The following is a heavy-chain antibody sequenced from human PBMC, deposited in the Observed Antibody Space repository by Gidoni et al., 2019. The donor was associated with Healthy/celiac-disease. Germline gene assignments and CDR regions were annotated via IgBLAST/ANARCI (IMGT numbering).Heavy chain of an antibody. V-gene: IGHV4-59*08. CDR2: IYYSGST. CDR3: ARHVASDYYDSSGPFDY. J-gene: IGHJ4*02. Sequence: QVQLQESGPGLVKPSETLSLTCPVSGGSISSYYWSWIRQPPGKGLEWIGYIYYSGSTNYNPYIKSRVTILVDTSKNQFSLKLSSVTAADTAVYYCARHVASDYYDSSGPFDYWGQGTLVTVSS. CDR1: GGSISSYY. D-gene: IGHD3-22*01.